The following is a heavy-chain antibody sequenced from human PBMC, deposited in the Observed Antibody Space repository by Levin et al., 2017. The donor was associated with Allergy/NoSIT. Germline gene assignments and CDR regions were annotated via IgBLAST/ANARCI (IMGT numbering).Heavy chain of an antibody. V-gene: IGHV3-7*01. CDR2: IKQDGSVQ. CDR3: ARVSYGSGSYHSVLDY. Sequence: GESLKISCVASGFSFSSHWMGWVRQAPGKGLEWVANIKQDGSVQFYVDSVKGRFIISRDNAKNSLYLQMDSLRAEDTAMYFCARVSYGSGSYHSVLDYWGQGTLVPVSS. CDR1: GFSFSSHW. J-gene: IGHJ4*02. D-gene: IGHD3-10*01.